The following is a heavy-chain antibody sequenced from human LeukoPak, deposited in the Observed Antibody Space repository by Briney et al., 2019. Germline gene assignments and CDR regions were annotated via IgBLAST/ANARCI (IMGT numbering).Heavy chain of an antibody. Sequence: PSETLSLTCAVYGGSFSSYYRSWIRQPPGKGLEWIGEINHSGSTNYNPSLKSRVTISVDTSKNQFSLKLSSVTAADTAVYYCARGWGGSYYFPYNWFDPWGQGTLVTVSS. J-gene: IGHJ5*02. CDR1: GGSFSSYY. V-gene: IGHV4-34*01. D-gene: IGHD1-26*01. CDR2: INHSGST. CDR3: ARGWGGSYYFPYNWFDP.